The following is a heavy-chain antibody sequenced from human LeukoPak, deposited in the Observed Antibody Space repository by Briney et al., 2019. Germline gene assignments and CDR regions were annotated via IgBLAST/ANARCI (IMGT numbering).Heavy chain of an antibody. D-gene: IGHD5-18*01. V-gene: IGHV4-59*01. CDR2: IYYSGST. CDR3: ARASDYTAMVYDY. Sequence: SETLSLTCTVSGGSTSSYYWSWIRQPPGKGLEWVGYIYYSGSTNYNPSLKSRVTISVDTSKNQFSRKLSPVAAADTAVYYCARASDYTAMVYDYWGQGTLVTVSS. J-gene: IGHJ4*02. CDR1: GGSTSSYY.